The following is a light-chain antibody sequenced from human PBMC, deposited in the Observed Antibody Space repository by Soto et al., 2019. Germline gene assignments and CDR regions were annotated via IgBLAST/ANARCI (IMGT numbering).Light chain of an antibody. Sequence: QSVLTQPPSASAPPGQRVTIFCSGSTSNIGSNAVNWYQQLPGTAPKLLIYSNTQRPSGVPDRITGSKSGTSASLAISGLQSEDVSTYYCGTWDYSLNVRIFGGGTKVTVL. CDR1: TSNIGSNA. CDR3: GTWDYSLNVRI. CDR2: SNT. V-gene: IGLV1-44*01. J-gene: IGLJ2*01.